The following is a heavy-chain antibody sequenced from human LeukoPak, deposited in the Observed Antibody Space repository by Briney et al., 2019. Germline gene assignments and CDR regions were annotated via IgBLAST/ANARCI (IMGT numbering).Heavy chain of an antibody. D-gene: IGHD1-26*01. Sequence: SETLSFTCAVYGGSFSGYYWSWIRQPPGKGLEWIGEINHSGSTNYNPSLKSRVTISVDTSKNQFSLKLSSVTAADTAVYYCARSQWEPPHFDYWGQGTLVTVSS. V-gene: IGHV4-34*01. CDR2: INHSGST. CDR1: GGSFSGYY. J-gene: IGHJ4*02. CDR3: ARSQWEPPHFDY.